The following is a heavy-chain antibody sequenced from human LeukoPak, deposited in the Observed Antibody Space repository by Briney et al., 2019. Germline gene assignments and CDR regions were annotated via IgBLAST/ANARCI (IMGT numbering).Heavy chain of an antibody. J-gene: IGHJ3*02. CDR3: ARPRITMIVEAFDI. Sequence: SETLSLTCTVSGGSISSSSYYWGWIRQPPGKGLEWIGSIYYSGSTYYNPSLKSRVTISVDTSKNQFSLKLSSVTAADTAVYYCARPRITMIVEAFDIWGQGTMVTVSS. CDR2: IYYSGST. D-gene: IGHD3-22*01. V-gene: IGHV4-39*01. CDR1: GGSISSSSYY.